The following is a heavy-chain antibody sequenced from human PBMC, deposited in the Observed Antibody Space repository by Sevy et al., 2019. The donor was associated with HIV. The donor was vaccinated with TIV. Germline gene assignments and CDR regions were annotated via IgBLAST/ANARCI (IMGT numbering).Heavy chain of an antibody. CDR3: ARGRRGDILTGYLVRDYYYYYGMDV. J-gene: IGHJ6*02. CDR1: GFTFSSYG. D-gene: IGHD3-9*01. Sequence: GGSLRLSCAASGFTFSSYGMHWVRQAPGKGLEWVAVIWYDGSNKYYADSVKGRFTISRDNSKNTLYLQMNSLRAEDTAVYYSARGRRGDILTGYLVRDYYYYYGMDVWGQGTTVTVSS. CDR2: IWYDGSNK. V-gene: IGHV3-33*01.